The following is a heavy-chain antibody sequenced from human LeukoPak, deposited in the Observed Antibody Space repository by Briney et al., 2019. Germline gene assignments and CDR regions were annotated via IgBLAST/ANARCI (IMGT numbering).Heavy chain of an antibody. CDR2: VSASGHST. Sequence: PGGSLRLSCAASGFTFNNYAMIWVRQAPGKGLEWVSVVSASGHSTYYADSVKGRFTISRDNSKNRLYLQMNSLRGEDTAVYYCARRYSGSHISWFDPWGQGTLVTLPS. D-gene: IGHD1-26*01. V-gene: IGHV3-23*01. CDR3: ARRYSGSHISWFDP. CDR1: GFTFNNYA. J-gene: IGHJ5*02.